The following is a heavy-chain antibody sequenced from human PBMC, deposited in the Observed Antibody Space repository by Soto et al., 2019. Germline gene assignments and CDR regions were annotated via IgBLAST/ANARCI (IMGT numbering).Heavy chain of an antibody. CDR3: ARDSGKALIDY. V-gene: IGHV4-59*01. J-gene: IGHJ4*02. CDR1: GGSISSYY. Sequence: SETLSLTCTVSGGSISSYYWSWIRQPPGKGLEWIGYIYYSGSTNYNPSLKSRVTISVDTSKNQFSLKLSSVTAADTAVYYCARDSGKALIDYWGQGTLVTVSS. D-gene: IGHD6-6*01. CDR2: IYYSGST.